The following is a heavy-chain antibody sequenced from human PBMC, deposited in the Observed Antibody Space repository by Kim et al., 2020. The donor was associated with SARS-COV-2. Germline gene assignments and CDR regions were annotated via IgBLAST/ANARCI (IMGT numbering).Heavy chain of an antibody. V-gene: IGHV6-1*01. CDR3: ARSFRNAFDI. CDR2: ST. J-gene: IGHJ3*02. Sequence: STDYAVSVKSRIIISPDTTKNLFALQLNSVTPEDTAVYYCARSFRNAFDIWGQGTMVTVSS.